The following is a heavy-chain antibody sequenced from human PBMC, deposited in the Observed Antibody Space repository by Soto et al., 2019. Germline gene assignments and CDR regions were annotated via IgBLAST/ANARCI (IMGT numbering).Heavy chain of an antibody. CDR1: GHTLTELS. V-gene: IGHV1-24*01. Sequence: ASVKVSCKVSGHTLTELSMHWVRQAPGKGLEWMGGFDPEDGETIYAQKFQGRVTMTEDTSTDTAYMELSSLRSEDTAVYYCATQASTIWEYYFDYWGQGTLVTVSS. CDR2: FDPEDGET. D-gene: IGHD3-3*01. J-gene: IGHJ4*02. CDR3: ATQASTIWEYYFDY.